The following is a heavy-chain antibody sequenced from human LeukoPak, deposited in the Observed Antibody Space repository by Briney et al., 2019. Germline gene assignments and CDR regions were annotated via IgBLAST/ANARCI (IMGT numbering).Heavy chain of an antibody. CDR2: IYYSGST. J-gene: IGHJ5*02. V-gene: IGHV4-59*01. Sequence: PSETLSLTCAVSGGSISSYYWSWIRQPPGKGLEWIGYIYYSGSTNYNPSLKSRVTISVDTSKNQFSLKLSSVTAADTAVYYCARGRYSGWFDPWGQGTLVTVSS. D-gene: IGHD3-9*01. CDR3: ARGRYSGWFDP. CDR1: GGSISSYY.